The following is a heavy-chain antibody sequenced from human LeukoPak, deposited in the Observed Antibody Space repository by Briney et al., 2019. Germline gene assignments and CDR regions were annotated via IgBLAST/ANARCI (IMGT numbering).Heavy chain of an antibody. Sequence: SGTLSLTCTVSGGSISGYSWSWIRQPPGKGLEWIGYIYYSGSTNYNPSIKSRVTISVDTSKNQFSLKLRSVTAADTAVYYCARRDFDAFDFWGQGTMVTVSS. J-gene: IGHJ3*01. CDR3: ARRDFDAFDF. CDR2: IYYSGST. V-gene: IGHV4-59*01. D-gene: IGHD3/OR15-3a*01. CDR1: GGSISGYS.